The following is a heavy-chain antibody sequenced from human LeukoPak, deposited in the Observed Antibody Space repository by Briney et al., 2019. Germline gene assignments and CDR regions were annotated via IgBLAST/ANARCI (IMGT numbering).Heavy chain of an antibody. CDR3: AGGGAVVPAARWFDP. CDR1: GGTFSSYA. Sequence: ASVKVSCKASGGTFSSYAISWVRQAPGQGLEWMGGIIPIFGTANYAQKFQGRVTITTDESTSTAYMALSSLRSEDTAVYYCAGGGAVVPAARWFDPWGQGTLVTVSS. CDR2: IIPIFGTA. J-gene: IGHJ5*02. V-gene: IGHV1-69*05. D-gene: IGHD2-2*01.